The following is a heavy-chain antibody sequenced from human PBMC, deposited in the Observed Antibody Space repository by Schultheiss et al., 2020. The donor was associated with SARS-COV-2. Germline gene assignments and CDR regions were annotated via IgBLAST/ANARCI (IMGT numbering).Heavy chain of an antibody. CDR2: ISGSGGST. D-gene: IGHD1-26*01. V-gene: IGHV3-23*01. CDR3: TTDPYSGSYRPDAFDI. CDR1: GFTFSSYA. Sequence: GGSLRLSFAASGFTFSSYAMSWVRQAPGKGLEWVSAISGSGGSTYYADSVKGRFTISRDNSKNTLYLQMNSLRAEDTAVYYCTTDPYSGSYRPDAFDIWGQGTMVTVSS. J-gene: IGHJ3*02.